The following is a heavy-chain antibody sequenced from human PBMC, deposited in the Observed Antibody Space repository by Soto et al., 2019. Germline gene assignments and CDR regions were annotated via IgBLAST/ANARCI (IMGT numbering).Heavy chain of an antibody. CDR2: IYPGDSDT. CDR1: GNSFTSYW. Sequence: PGESLSTSCKVSGNSFTSYWIVWVLQMPGKGLEWMGTIYPGDSDTRYSPSFQGQVTISADKSISTAYLQWNSLKASDTAMYFCARNKGYCSSISCYGMDVWGQGATVTVSS. D-gene: IGHD2-2*01. CDR3: ARNKGYCSSISCYGMDV. J-gene: IGHJ6*02. V-gene: IGHV5-51*01.